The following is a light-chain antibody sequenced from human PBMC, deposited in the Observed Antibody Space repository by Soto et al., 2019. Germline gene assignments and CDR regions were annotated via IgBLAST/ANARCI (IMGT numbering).Light chain of an antibody. CDR1: SSDVGGYNY. V-gene: IGLV2-8*01. CDR3: SSYAGNNVV. J-gene: IGLJ2*01. CDR2: EVS. Sequence: QSVLTQPPSASGSPGQSVTISCTGTSSDVGGYNYVSWYQQYPGKAPKLMIYEVSKRPSGVPDRFSGSKSGNTASLTVSGLQAEDEADYYCSSYAGNNVVFGGGTKLTVL.